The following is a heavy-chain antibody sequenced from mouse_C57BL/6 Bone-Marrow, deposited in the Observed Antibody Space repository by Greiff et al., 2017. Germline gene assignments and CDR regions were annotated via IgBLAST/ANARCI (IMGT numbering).Heavy chain of an antibody. D-gene: IGHD1-1*01. CDR1: GFTFSSYG. CDR2: ISSGGSYT. V-gene: IGHV5-6*01. CDR3: ARPFYYGSSYRAY. Sequence: EVQWVESGGDLVKPGGSLKLSCAASGFTFSSYGMSWVRQTPDKRLEWVATISSGGSYTYYPDSVKGRFTISRDNAKNTLYLQMSSLKSEDTAMYYCARPFYYGSSYRAYWGQGTLVTVSA. J-gene: IGHJ3*01.